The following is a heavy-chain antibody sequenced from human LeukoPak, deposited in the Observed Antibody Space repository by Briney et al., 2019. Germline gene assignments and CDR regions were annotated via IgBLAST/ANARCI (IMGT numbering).Heavy chain of an antibody. CDR1: GFTFSNYA. Sequence: GASLRLSCAASGFTFSNYAMSWVRQAPGKGLEWVSAIVGSGGSTYYADSVKGRFTISRDNSKNTLFLQMNSLRVEDTALYYCSKWGDYDVLTGYYDSDFWGQGTLVTVPS. CDR3: SKWGDYDVLTGYYDSDF. D-gene: IGHD3-9*01. J-gene: IGHJ4*02. V-gene: IGHV3-23*01. CDR2: IVGSGGST.